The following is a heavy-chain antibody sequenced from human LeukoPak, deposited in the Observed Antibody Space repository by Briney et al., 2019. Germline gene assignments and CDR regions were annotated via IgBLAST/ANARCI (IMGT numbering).Heavy chain of an antibody. J-gene: IGHJ4*02. CDR1: GGTFSSYA. V-gene: IGHV1-69*04. D-gene: IGHD2-15*01. CDR3: ARGVLGYCSGGSCYHY. CDR2: IIPILGIA. Sequence: GASVKVSCKASGGTFSSYAISWVRQAPGQGLEWMGRIIPILGIANYAQKFQGRVTITADKSTSTAYVELSSLRSEDTAVYYCARGVLGYCSGGSCYHYWGQGTLVTVSS.